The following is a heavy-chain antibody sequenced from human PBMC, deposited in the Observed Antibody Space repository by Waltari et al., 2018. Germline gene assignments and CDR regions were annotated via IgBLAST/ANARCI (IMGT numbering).Heavy chain of an antibody. CDR3: AREVFPPRGAFDI. V-gene: IGHV4-59*01. CDR2: IYYRGST. J-gene: IGHJ3*02. CDR1: GGSISSYY. Sequence: QVQLQESGPGLVKPSETLSLTCTVSGGSISSYYWSWIRQPPGKGLEWIGYIYYRGSTNYNPSLKSRVTISVDTSKNQFSLKLSSVTAADTAVYYCAREVFPPRGAFDIWGQGTMVTVSS. D-gene: IGHD3-10*01.